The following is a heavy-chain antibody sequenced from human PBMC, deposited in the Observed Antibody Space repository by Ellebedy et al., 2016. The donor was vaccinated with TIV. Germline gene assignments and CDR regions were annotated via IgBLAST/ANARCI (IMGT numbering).Heavy chain of an antibody. CDR1: GFTFSSYA. CDR3: AKSGLSLGDAFDI. V-gene: IGHV3-23*01. D-gene: IGHD1-26*01. Sequence: GESLKISCAASGFTFSSYAMSWVRQAPGKGLEWVSAISGSGGSTYYADSVKGRFTISRDNSKNTPYLQMNSLRAEDTAVYYCAKSGLSLGDAFDIWGQGTMVTVSS. J-gene: IGHJ3*02. CDR2: ISGSGGST.